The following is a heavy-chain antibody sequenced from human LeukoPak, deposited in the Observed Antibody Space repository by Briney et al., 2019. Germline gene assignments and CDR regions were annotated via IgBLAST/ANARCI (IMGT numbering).Heavy chain of an antibody. J-gene: IGHJ6*02. CDR3: ARGSGIAATGSRFGMDV. CDR2: INNSGSA. CDR1: GGSFSGYY. Sequence: SETLSLTCAVYGGSFSGYYWSWIRQPPGKGLEWIGEINNSGSASYNPSLKSRVTISADTSKNQFSLKLSSVTAADTAVYYCARGSGIAATGSRFGMDVWGQGTTVTVSS. D-gene: IGHD6-13*01. V-gene: IGHV4-34*01.